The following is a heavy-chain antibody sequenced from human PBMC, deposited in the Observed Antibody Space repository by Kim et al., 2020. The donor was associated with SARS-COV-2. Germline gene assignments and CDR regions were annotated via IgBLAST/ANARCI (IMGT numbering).Heavy chain of an antibody. D-gene: IGHD3-16*01. V-gene: IGHV3-9*01. CDR2: IFWNSGAT. J-gene: IGHJ6*02. CDR1: GFMVENYA. Sequence: GGSLRLSCVVSGFMVENYAMHWVRQVPGKGLEWVAGIFWNSGATGYGDSVKGRFTISRDNAKKSLYLQMSSLRVEDTALYYCVKDEIPGGADVWGQGTTVTVSS. CDR3: VKDEIPGGADV.